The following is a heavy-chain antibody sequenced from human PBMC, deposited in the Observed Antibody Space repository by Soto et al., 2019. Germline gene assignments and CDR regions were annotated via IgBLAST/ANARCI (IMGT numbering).Heavy chain of an antibody. D-gene: IGHD6-19*01. CDR1: GGSISSGGYY. Sequence: QVQLQESGPGLVKPSQTLSLTCTVCGGSISSGGYYWSWIRQHPGKGLEWIGYIYYSGSTYYNPSLKTRVTISVDTSKSQFSLKLSSVTAADTAVYYCARDFTDSSGPTLGMGVWGQGTTVTVSS. J-gene: IGHJ6*02. V-gene: IGHV4-31*03. CDR3: ARDFTDSSGPTLGMGV. CDR2: IYYSGST.